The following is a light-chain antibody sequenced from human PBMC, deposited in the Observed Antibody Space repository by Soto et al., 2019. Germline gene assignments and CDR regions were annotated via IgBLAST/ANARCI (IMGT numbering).Light chain of an antibody. CDR3: VQGLQTPLT. V-gene: IGKV2-28*01. J-gene: IGKJ4*01. CDR2: LGS. Sequence: DIVMTQSPLSLPVTPGEPASISCRSSQSLLDSNGYNYLDWYLQKPGQSPQLLIYLGSNRASGVPDRFSGSGSGTEFTLKISRVETEDVGIYYCVQGLQTPLTFGGGTRVDIK. CDR1: QSLLDSNGYNY.